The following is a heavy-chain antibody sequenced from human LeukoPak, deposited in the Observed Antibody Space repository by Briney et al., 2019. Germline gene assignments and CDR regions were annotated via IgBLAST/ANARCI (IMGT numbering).Heavy chain of an antibody. CDR1: GFTFSSYG. Sequence: PGGSLRLSCAASGFTFSSYGMHWVRQAPGKGLEWVAVISYDGSNKYDADSVKGRFTISRDNSKNTLYLQMNSLRAEDTAVYYCAKAGEYYDSSGYPPDYWGQGTLVTVSS. J-gene: IGHJ4*02. CDR3: AKAGEYYDSSGYPPDY. D-gene: IGHD3-22*01. V-gene: IGHV3-30*18. CDR2: ISYDGSNK.